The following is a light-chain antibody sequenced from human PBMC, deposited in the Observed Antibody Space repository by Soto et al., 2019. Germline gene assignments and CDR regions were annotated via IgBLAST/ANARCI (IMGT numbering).Light chain of an antibody. CDR2: EVT. CDR1: SSDVGSYNR. V-gene: IGLV2-18*02. CDR3: ASYTSSRVWV. J-gene: IGLJ3*02. Sequence: QSALTHPPSVSGSPGQSVTISCTGTSSDVGSYNRVSWYQQPPGTAPKLIIYEVTNRPSGVPVRFSGSKSANMASLTISGLQAEDEADYYCASYTSSRVWVFGGGTKLTVL.